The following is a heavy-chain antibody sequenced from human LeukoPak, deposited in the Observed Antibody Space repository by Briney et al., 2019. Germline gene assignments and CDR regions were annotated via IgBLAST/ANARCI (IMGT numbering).Heavy chain of an antibody. CDR1: GYTFTSYA. J-gene: IGHJ3*02. V-gene: IGHV7-4-1*02. CDR2: INTNTGNP. CDR3: AARGLLGAFDI. Sequence: ASVKVSCKASGYTFTSYAMNWVRQAPGQGLEWMGWINTNTGNPTHAQGFTGRFVFSLDTSVSTAYLQISSLKAEDTAVYYCAARGLLGAFDIWGQGTMVTVSS.